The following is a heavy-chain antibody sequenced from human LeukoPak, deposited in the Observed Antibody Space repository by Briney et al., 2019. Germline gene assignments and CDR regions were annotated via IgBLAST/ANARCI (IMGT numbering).Heavy chain of an antibody. V-gene: IGHV1-8*01. Sequence: ASVKVSCKASGYTFTSYDINWVRQATGQGLEWMGWINPNSGNTGYAQKFQGRVTMTRNTSISTAYMELSSLRSEDTAVYYCASGLSYDILTGYHYWGQGTLVTVSS. CDR1: GYTFTSYD. CDR2: INPNSGNT. D-gene: IGHD3-9*01. J-gene: IGHJ4*02. CDR3: ASGLSYDILTGYHY.